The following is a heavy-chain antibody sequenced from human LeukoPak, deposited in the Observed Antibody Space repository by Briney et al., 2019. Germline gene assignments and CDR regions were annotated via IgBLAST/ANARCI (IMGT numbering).Heavy chain of an antibody. V-gene: IGHV4-39*01. J-gene: IGHJ6*03. CDR2: IYYSGST. CDR1: GGSISSSSYY. D-gene: IGHD1-26*01. Sequence: SETLSLTCTVSGGSISSSSYYWGWIRQPPGKGLEWIGSIYYSGSTYYNPSLKSRVTISVDTSKNQFSLKLSSVTAADTAVYYCASQVRTGSYYYYYYYMDVWGKGTTVTVSS. CDR3: ASQVRTGSYYYYYYYMDV.